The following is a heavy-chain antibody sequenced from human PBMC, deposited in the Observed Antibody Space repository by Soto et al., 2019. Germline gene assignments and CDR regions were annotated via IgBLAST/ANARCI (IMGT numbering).Heavy chain of an antibody. V-gene: IGHV4-59*01. D-gene: IGHD3-9*01. J-gene: IGHJ4*02. CDR3: ARYYDILSGLIDY. CDR1: GGSISSYY. Sequence: ETLSLTCTVSGGSISSYYWSWIRQPPGKGLEWIGYIYYSGSTNYNPSLKSRVTISVDTSKNQFSLKLSSVTAADTAVYSCARYYDILSGLIDYWRQGTLVTVSS. CDR2: IYYSGST.